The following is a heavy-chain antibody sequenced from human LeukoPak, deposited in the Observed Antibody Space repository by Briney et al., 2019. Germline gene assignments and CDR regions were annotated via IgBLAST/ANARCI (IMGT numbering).Heavy chain of an antibody. D-gene: IGHD1-14*01. CDR2: ISGSDGNT. J-gene: IGHJ4*02. CDR1: GLTFSNYA. CDR3: ANNPGRY. V-gene: IGHV3-23*01. Sequence: GGSLRLSCAVSGLTFSNYAMSWVRQAPEKGLEWVSAISGSDGNTYYADPVRGRFTISRDNSKNTLYLQMNSLRAEDTAVYYCANNPGRYWGQGTLVTVSS.